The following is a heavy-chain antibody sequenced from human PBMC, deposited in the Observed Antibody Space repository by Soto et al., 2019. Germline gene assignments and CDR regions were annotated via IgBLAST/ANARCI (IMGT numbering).Heavy chain of an antibody. D-gene: IGHD3-16*01. CDR1: GFTFSSYA. CDR3: AKVRDYDYIWGSYAAQYYFDY. CDR2: ISGSGGST. J-gene: IGHJ4*02. V-gene: IGHV3-23*01. Sequence: GGSLRLSCAASGFTFSSYAMSWVRQAPGKGLEWVSAISGSGGSTYYADSVKGRFTIARDNSKNTLYLQMNSLRAEDKAVYYCAKVRDYDYIWGSYAAQYYFDYWGQGTLVTVSS.